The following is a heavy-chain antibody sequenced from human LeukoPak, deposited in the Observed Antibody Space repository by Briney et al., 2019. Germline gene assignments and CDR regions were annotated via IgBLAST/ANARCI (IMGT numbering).Heavy chain of an antibody. D-gene: IGHD5-18*01. J-gene: IGHJ4*02. CDR3: ARGPIPVGIQLWLRFDY. Sequence: ASVKVSCKASGYTFTSYYMHWVRQAPGQGLEWMGGIIPIFGTANYAQKFQGRVTITTDESTSTAYMELSSLRSEDTAVYYCARGPIPVGIQLWLRFDYWGQGTLVTVSS. V-gene: IGHV1-69*05. CDR2: IIPIFGTA. CDR1: GYTFTSYY.